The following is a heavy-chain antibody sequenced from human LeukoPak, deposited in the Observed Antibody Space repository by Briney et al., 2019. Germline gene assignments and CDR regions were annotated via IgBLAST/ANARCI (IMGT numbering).Heavy chain of an antibody. J-gene: IGHJ5*02. Sequence: SVKVSCKASGGTFSRHAISWVRQAPGQGLEWMGGIIPIFGTANYAQKFQGRVTITADESTSTAYMELSSLRSEDTAVYYCARKYYYDSSGYYDPWGQGTLVTVSS. D-gene: IGHD3-22*01. CDR3: ARKYYYDSSGYYDP. V-gene: IGHV1-69*01. CDR1: GGTFSRHA. CDR2: IIPIFGTA.